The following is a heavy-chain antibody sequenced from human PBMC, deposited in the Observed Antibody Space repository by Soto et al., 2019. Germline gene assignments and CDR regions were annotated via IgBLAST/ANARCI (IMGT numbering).Heavy chain of an antibody. CDR1: GFTFSGYW. V-gene: IGHV3-7*04. Sequence: EVQLVESGGGLVQPGGSLRLSCVASGFTFSGYWMSWVRQAPEKGLEWVANINLDGTEKYYVDSVKGRFTISRDNARNSLYLQMNSLRGEDTAVYYCARDDFGYAHWGQGTLVTVS. CDR3: ARDDFGYAH. D-gene: IGHD5-12*01. J-gene: IGHJ4*02. CDR2: INLDGTEK.